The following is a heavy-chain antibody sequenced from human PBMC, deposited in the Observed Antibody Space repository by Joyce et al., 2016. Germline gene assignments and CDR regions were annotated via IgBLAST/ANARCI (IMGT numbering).Heavy chain of an antibody. CDR2: IDPSDSYT. CDR3: VRLSTSSWYGHFDY. V-gene: IGHV5-10-1*03. CDR1: GYNFTTYW. J-gene: IGHJ4*02. D-gene: IGHD6-13*01. Sequence: VQLVQSGAEVKKPGESLRISCKGSGYNFTTYWLTWVRQMPGKGLEGIGRIDPSDSYTKYNPSFQGRVSIAADKSITTADLQGNSLKASDTAMYYCVRLSTSSWYGHFDYWGLGTLVTVSS.